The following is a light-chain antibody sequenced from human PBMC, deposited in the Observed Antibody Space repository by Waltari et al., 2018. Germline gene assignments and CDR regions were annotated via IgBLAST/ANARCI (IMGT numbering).Light chain of an antibody. CDR3: SSYAGSNKEV. CDR1: SSDVGGYNY. Sequence: SASGSPGQSVTISCTGTSSDVGGYNYVSWYQQHPGKAPKLMIYEVSKRPSGVPDRFSGSKSGNTASLTVSGLQAEDEADYYCSSYAGSNKEVFGGGTKLTVL. V-gene: IGLV2-8*01. CDR2: EVS. J-gene: IGLJ2*01.